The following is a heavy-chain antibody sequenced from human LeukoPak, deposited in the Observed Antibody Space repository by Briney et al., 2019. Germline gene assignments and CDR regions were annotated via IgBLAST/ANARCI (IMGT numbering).Heavy chain of an antibody. CDR3: ARDSPDSSYDY. CDR2: INQDGSEK. CDR1: AFTFSNYW. D-gene: IGHD3-22*01. V-gene: IGHV3-7*05. Sequence: PGGSLRLSCEASAFTFSNYWMNWVRQAPGKGLEWVANINQDGSEKYYVDSVEGRFTISRDTAKNSLYLQMNSLRAEDTAVYYCARDSPDSSYDYWGQGILVTVSS. J-gene: IGHJ4*02.